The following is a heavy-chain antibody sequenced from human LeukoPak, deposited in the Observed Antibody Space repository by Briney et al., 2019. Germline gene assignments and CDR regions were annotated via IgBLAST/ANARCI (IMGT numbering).Heavy chain of an antibody. J-gene: IGHJ4*02. CDR1: GFTFSSYE. D-gene: IGHD2-21*01. Sequence: GGSLRLSCAASGFTFSSYEMNWVRQAPGKGLEWVSYISSSGSTIYYADSVKGRFTISRDNAKNSLYLQMNSLRAEDTAVYYCAKAPVTTCSGAYCYPFDYWGQGTLVTVSS. V-gene: IGHV3-48*03. CDR2: ISSSGSTI. CDR3: AKAPVTTCSGAYCYPFDY.